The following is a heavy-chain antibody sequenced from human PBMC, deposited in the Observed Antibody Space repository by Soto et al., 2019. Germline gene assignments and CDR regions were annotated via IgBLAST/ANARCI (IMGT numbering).Heavy chain of an antibody. CDR2: ISAYNGNT. CDR1: SDTFTHYC. CDR3: ATKYASGIGAFDI. V-gene: IGHV1-18*01. D-gene: IGHD6-13*01. Sequence: VSVKASCKASSDTFTHYCITWVRQAPGQGLEWMGWISAYNGNTDYAQKLQGRLTMTTDTSSSTAYMDLRTLRSDDTAVYYCATKYASGIGAFDIWGQGAMVTVSS. J-gene: IGHJ3*02.